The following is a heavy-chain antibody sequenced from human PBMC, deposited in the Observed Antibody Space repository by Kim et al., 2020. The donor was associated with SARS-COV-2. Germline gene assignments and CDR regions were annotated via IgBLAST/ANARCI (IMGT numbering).Heavy chain of an antibody. V-gene: IGHV3-23*01. D-gene: IGHD1-26*01. Sequence: GGSLRLSCVASGFNFGTYAMNWVRQAPGKGLESVSGFTGGGGLIYYADSVKGRVTISRDNSRNTLNLQMNSLRIDDTAIYYCAKDRRPDGRWEVDFWGRGTLVTVSS. J-gene: IGHJ4*02. CDR3: AKDRRPDGRWEVDF. CDR2: FTGGGGLI. CDR1: GFNFGTYA.